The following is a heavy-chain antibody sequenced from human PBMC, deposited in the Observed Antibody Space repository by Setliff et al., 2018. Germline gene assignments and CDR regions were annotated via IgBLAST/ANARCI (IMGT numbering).Heavy chain of an antibody. D-gene: IGHD6-19*01. CDR3: ARQQWLVGGFDY. CDR1: GYTFTGYY. V-gene: IGHV1-2*04. CDR2: INPNSGGT. Sequence: GASVKVSCKASGYTFTGYYMHWVRQAPGQGLEWMGWINPNSGGTNYAQKFQGWVTMTRDTPISTAYMELSRLRSDDTAVYYCARQQWLVGGFDYWGQGTLVTVSS. J-gene: IGHJ4*02.